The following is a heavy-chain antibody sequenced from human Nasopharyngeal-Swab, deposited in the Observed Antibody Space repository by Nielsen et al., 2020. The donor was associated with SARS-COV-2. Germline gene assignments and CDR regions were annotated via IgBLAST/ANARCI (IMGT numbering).Heavy chain of an antibody. J-gene: IGHJ3*02. CDR1: GFTFSSYA. V-gene: IGHV3-23*01. CDR3: ARERGTVTTGAFDI. Sequence: GESLKTSCAASGFTFSSYAMIWVRQAPGKGLEWVSAISGSGGSTYYADSVKGRFTISRDNPKNTLYLQMNSQSAEDTAVYYCARERGTVTTGAFDIWGQGTMVTVSS. D-gene: IGHD4-17*01. CDR2: ISGSGGST.